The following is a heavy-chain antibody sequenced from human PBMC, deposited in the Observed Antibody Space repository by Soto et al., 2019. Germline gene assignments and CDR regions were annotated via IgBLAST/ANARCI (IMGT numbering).Heavy chain of an antibody. CDR2: IYPGDHET. V-gene: IGHV5-51*01. Sequence: PGESLKISCQCSGYTFSNFWIGWVRQLPGQGLEWMGIIYPGDHETRYSPSFLGKVTISAETSINTAYMELRSLRSDDTAVYYCARELTGPVYSSSSDCWGQGTLVTVSS. CDR1: GYTFSNFW. CDR3: ARELTGPVYSSSSDC. J-gene: IGHJ4*02. D-gene: IGHD6-6*01.